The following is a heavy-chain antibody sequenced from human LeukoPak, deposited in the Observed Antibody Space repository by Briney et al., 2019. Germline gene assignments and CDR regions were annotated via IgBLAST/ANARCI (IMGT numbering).Heavy chain of an antibody. D-gene: IGHD3-3*01. CDR1: GGSISSYY. CDR3: AREDFWSGYYHYYYYYMDV. J-gene: IGHJ6*03. Sequence: SETLSLTCTVSGGSISSYYWSWIRQPPGKGLEWIGYIYYSGSTNYNPSLKSRVTISVDTSKNQFSLKLSSVTAADTAVYYCAREDFWSGYYHYYYYYMDVWGKGTTVTVSS. V-gene: IGHV4-59*12. CDR2: IYYSGST.